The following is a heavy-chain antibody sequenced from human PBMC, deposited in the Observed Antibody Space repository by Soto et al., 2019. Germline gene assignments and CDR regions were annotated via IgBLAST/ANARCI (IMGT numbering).Heavy chain of an antibody. CDR3: AKVTFGGVIVLFLDY. CDR1: GFTFSSYA. V-gene: IGHV3-23*01. D-gene: IGHD3-16*02. J-gene: IGHJ4*02. CDR2: ISGSGGST. Sequence: GESLKISCAASGFTFSSYAMSWVRQAPGKGLEWVSAISGSGGSTYYADSVKGRFTISRDNSKNTLYLQMNSLRAEDTAVYYCAKVTFGGVIVLFLDYWGQGTLVTVSS.